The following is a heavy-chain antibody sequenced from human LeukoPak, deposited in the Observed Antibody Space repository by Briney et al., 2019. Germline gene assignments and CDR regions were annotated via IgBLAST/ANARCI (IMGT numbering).Heavy chain of an antibody. CDR1: GGSISSSY. CDR3: ARTRAVAGTLLDFDR. J-gene: IGHJ4*02. CDR2: IDWDDEE. Sequence: TLSLTCTVSGGSISSSYWSWIRQPPGRALEWLALIDWDDEEYYNTSLKTRLTVSKDSSKNQVVLTMTNVDPVDTATYYCARTRAVAGTLLDFDRWGQGTLVTVSS. D-gene: IGHD6-19*01. V-gene: IGHV2-70*01.